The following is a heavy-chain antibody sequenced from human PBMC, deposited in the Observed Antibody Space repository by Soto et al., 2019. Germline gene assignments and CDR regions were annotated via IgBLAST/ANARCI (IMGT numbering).Heavy chain of an antibody. CDR2: ISYDGSNK. V-gene: IGHV3-30*03. D-gene: IGHD6-19*01. CDR1: GFTFSSYG. CDR3: ARDIAVAGYGYFDY. J-gene: IGHJ4*02. Sequence: GGSLRLSCAASGFTFSSYGMHWVRQAPGKGLEWVAVISYDGSNKYYADSVKGRFTISRDNSKNTLYLQMNSLRAEDTAVYYCARDIAVAGYGYFDYWGQGTLVTVSS.